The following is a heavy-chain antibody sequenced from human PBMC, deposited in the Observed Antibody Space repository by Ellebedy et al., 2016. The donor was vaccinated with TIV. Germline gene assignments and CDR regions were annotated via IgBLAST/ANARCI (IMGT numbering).Heavy chain of an antibody. CDR3: ARGSGLYSSGWYWTL. Sequence: ASVKVSXXASGYTFTSYDINWVRQATGQGLEWMGWMNPNSGNTGYAQKFQGRVTMTRNTSISTAYMELSSLRSEDTAVYYCARGSGLYSSGWYWTLWGQGTLVTVSS. J-gene: IGHJ4*02. CDR2: MNPNSGNT. CDR1: GYTFTSYD. V-gene: IGHV1-8*01. D-gene: IGHD6-19*01.